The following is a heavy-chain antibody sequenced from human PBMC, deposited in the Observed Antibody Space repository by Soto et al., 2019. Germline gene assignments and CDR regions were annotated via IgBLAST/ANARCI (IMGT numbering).Heavy chain of an antibody. CDR1: GDSISSSNYF. J-gene: IGHJ5*02. CDR2: IFYSGST. CDR3: ARHPSDFWFDP. V-gene: IGHV4-39*01. D-gene: IGHD2-21*02. Sequence: PSETLSLTCTVSGDSISSSNYFWGWIRQPPGKGLEWIGTIFYSGSTYYNPSLKSRVTISVDTSKNQFSLKLTSVTAADTAVYYCARHPSDFWFDPWGQGTLVTVSS.